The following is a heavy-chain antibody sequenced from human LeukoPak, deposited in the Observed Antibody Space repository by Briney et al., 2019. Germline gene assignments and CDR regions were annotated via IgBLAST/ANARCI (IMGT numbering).Heavy chain of an antibody. J-gene: IGHJ4*02. V-gene: IGHV1-18*04. Sequence: ASVKVSCKASGYTFTSYYMHWVRQAPGQGLEWMGWISAYNGNTNYAQKLQGRVTMTTDTSTSTAYMELRSLRSDDTAVYYCARDHGSFWHYYDSSGYCPGYWGQGTLVTVSS. CDR2: ISAYNGNT. D-gene: IGHD3-22*01. CDR3: ARDHGSFWHYYDSSGYCPGY. CDR1: GYTFTSYY.